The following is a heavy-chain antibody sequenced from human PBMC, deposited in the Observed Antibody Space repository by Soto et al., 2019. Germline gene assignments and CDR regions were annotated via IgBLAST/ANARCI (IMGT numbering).Heavy chain of an antibody. V-gene: IGHV4-59*01. D-gene: IGHD6-13*01. Sequence: ETLSLTCTVSGGSISSYYWSWIRQPPGKGLEWIGYIYYSGSTNYNPSLKRRVTISVDTSKNQFSLKLSSVTAADTAVYYCARGQIAAAYWFDPWGQGTLVTVSS. J-gene: IGHJ5*02. CDR3: ARGQIAAAYWFDP. CDR2: IYYSGST. CDR1: GGSISSYY.